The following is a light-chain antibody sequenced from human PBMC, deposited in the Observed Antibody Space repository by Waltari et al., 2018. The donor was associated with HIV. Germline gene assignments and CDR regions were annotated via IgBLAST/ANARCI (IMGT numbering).Light chain of an antibody. V-gene: IGLV1-40*01. J-gene: IGLJ1*01. Sequence: QSVLTQPPSVSGAPGQRVTISCPGSSPNIGAGYDVHWYQQLPGTAPKPLIYGNSNRPSGGPDRFSGSKSGTAASLAITGLQAEDEADYYCQSYDSSLSGSYVFGTGTKVTVL. CDR3: QSYDSSLSGSYV. CDR2: GNS. CDR1: SPNIGAGYD.